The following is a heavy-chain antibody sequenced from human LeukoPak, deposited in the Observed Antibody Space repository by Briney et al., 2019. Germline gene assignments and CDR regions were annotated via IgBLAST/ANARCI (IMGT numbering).Heavy chain of an antibody. CDR1: GYSFTSYW. CDR2: IYPGDSDT. CDR3: ARLSDDGSGYPPFCCDFMDV. V-gene: IGHV5-51*01. D-gene: IGHD3-22*01. Sequence: GESLKISCKGSGYSFTSYWIGWVRQMPGKGLEWMGIIYPGDSDTRYSPSFQGQVTISADKSISTAYLQWSSLKASDTAMYYCARLSDDGSGYPPFCCDFMDVWGQGTTVTVSS. J-gene: IGHJ6*02.